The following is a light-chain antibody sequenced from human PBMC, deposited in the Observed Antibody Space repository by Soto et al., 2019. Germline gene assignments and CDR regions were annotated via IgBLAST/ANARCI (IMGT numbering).Light chain of an antibody. CDR1: NVGTKS. Sequence: SYELTQPPSVSVAPGKTAKITCGGNNVGTKSVHWYQQKPGQAPVLVIHYDNDRPSGIPERFSGSNSANTATLTISRVEAGDEADYYCQVWDSSSDHYVFGTGTKVTVL. J-gene: IGLJ1*01. CDR3: QVWDSSSDHYV. V-gene: IGLV3-21*04. CDR2: YDN.